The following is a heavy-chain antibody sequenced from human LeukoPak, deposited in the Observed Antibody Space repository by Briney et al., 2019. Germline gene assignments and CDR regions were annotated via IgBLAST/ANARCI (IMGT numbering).Heavy chain of an antibody. J-gene: IGHJ5*02. CDR1: GFTFSSYA. CDR2: ISGSGGST. V-gene: IGHV3-23*01. D-gene: IGHD6-13*01. CDR3: AKAPPYSSSWSPWFDP. Sequence: GSLRLSCAASGFTFSSYAMSWVRQAPGKGLEWVSAISGSGGSTYYADSVKGRFTISRDNSKNTLYLQMNSLRAEDTAVYYCAKAPPYSSSWSPWFDPWGQGTLVTVSS.